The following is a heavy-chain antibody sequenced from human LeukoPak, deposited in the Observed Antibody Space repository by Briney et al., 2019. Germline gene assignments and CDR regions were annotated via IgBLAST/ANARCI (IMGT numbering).Heavy chain of an antibody. CDR3: AREVAGSNSRAFDL. V-gene: IGHV4-34*01. D-gene: IGHD1-26*01. Sequence: SETLSLTCAVYGGSFSGYYWTWIRQPPGKGLEWIGEINHSGSTNYNPSLKTRVIISVDTSKNQFSLTLTSATAADTAVYYCAREVAGSNSRAFDLWGQGTMVTVSA. CDR2: INHSGST. J-gene: IGHJ3*01. CDR1: GGSFSGYY.